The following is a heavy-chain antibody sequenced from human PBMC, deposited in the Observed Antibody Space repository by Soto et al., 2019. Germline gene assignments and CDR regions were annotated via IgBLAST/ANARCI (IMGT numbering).Heavy chain of an antibody. CDR1: GGSISSSSYY. V-gene: IGHV4-39*01. CDR3: ARQYYFGSGSYYYY. D-gene: IGHD3-10*01. J-gene: IGHJ1*01. Sequence: LSLTCTVSGGSISSSSYYWGWIRQPPGKGLEWIGSIYYSGNTYYNPSLKSRVTISVDTAKNQFSLKLSSVTAADTAVYYCARQYYFGSGSYYYYWGQG. CDR2: IYYSGNT.